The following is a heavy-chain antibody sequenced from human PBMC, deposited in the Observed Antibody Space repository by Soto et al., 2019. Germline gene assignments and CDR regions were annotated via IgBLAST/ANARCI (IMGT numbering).Heavy chain of an antibody. D-gene: IGHD6-19*01. V-gene: IGHV1-69*01. CDR3: ARDRIAVAGRGIYYFDY. Sequence: QVQLVQSGAEVKKPGSSVKVSCKASGGTFSSYAISWVRQAPGQGLEWMGGIIPIFGTANCAQKFQGRVTITADESTSTAYMELSSLRSEDTAVYYCARDRIAVAGRGIYYFDYWGQGTLVTVSS. CDR1: GGTFSSYA. CDR2: IIPIFGTA. J-gene: IGHJ4*02.